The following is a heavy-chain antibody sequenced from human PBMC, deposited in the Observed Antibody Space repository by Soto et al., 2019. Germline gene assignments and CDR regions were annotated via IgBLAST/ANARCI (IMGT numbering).Heavy chain of an antibody. CDR1: GGTFSSYA. Sequence: QVQLVQSGGGVKQPGTSVRLSCKASGGTFSSYAISWVRQAPGHGLEWIGGIIAIVGTTKHAENLQGRVTITADESTSTAYIETSSPRFEVTAEYYWAYANLVCAGVIPTCWCVDVWGQGTLGTVSS. CDR3: AYANLVCAGVIPTCWCVDV. CDR2: IIAIVGTT. D-gene: IGHD2-8*02. J-gene: IGHJ4*02. V-gene: IGHV1-69*01.